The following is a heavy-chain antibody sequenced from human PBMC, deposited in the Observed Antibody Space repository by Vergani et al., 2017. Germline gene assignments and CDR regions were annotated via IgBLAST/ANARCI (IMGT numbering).Heavy chain of an antibody. CDR3: ASRYYDFWSGPGHFDY. V-gene: IGHV4-61*01. CDR2: IYYSGST. J-gene: IGHJ4*02. D-gene: IGHD3-3*01. Sequence: QVQLQESGPGLVKPSETLSLTCTVSGGSVSSGSYYWSWIRQPPGKGLEWIGYIYYSGSTNYNPSLKSRVTISVETSKNQFSLKLSSVTAADTAVYYCASRYYDFWSGPGHFDYWGQGTLVTVSS. CDR1: GGSVSSGSYY.